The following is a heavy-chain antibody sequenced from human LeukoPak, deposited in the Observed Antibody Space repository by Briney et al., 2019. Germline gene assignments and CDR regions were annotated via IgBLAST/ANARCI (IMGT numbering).Heavy chain of an antibody. CDR1: GYTFTSYY. CDR2: INPSGGST. D-gene: IGHD3-22*01. CDR3: AREEYYYDSSGSPYYFDY. V-gene: IGHV1-46*01. Sequence: ASVKVSCKASGYTFTSYYMHWVRQAPGQGFEWMGIINPSGGSTSYAQKFQGRVTMTRDMSTSTAYMELSSLRSEDTAVYYCAREEYYYDSSGSPYYFDYWGQGTLVTVSS. J-gene: IGHJ4*02.